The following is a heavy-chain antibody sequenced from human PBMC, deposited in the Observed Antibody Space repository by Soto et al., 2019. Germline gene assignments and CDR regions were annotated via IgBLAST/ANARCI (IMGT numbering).Heavy chain of an antibody. Sequence: QVQLVESGGGVVQPGRSLRLSCAASGFTFSSYAMHWVRQAPGKGLEWVAIISYDGSNKDYADSVKGRFTISRDISKSTVYLQMNSRRAEDTAMYYCARDPRGSYYCNSWGQGTLVTVSS. V-gene: IGHV3-30-3*01. CDR2: ISYDGSNK. D-gene: IGHD1-26*01. J-gene: IGHJ4*02. CDR3: ARDPRGSYYCNS. CDR1: GFTFSSYA.